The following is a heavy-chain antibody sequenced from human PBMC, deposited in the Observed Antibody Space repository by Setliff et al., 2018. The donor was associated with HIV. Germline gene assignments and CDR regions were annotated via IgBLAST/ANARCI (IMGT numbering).Heavy chain of an antibody. CDR1: GGSFSSYY. D-gene: IGHD3-3*01. Sequence: PSETLSLTCAVYGGSFSSYYWSWIRQPPGKGLEWIGEINHSGSTNYNPSLKSRVTISVDTSKNQFSLKLSSVTAADTAVYYCARVDGYDFWSGYYTPHAFDIWGQGTMVTVSS. CDR3: ARVDGYDFWSGYYTPHAFDI. CDR2: INHSGST. V-gene: IGHV4-34*01. J-gene: IGHJ3*02.